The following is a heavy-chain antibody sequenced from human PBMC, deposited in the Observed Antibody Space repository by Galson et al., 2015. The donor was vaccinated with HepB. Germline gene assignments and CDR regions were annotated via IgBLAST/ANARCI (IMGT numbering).Heavy chain of an antibody. CDR2: INHRGST. Sequence: ETLSLTCGVFGGSFSDYYWNWIRQPPGKGLEWIGEINHRGSTSYNPSLESRVTISVDTSKNQSSLKLTSVTAADTAVYFCARSGYTPEDRFDVVVLPPATGRNYFDYWGQGTLVTVSS. V-gene: IGHV4-34*01. CDR1: GGSFSDYY. CDR3: ARSGYTPEDRFDVVVLPPATGRNYFDY. J-gene: IGHJ4*02. D-gene: IGHD2-8*01.